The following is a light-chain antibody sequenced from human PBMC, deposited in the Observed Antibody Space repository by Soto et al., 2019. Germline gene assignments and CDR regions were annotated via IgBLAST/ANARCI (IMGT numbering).Light chain of an antibody. J-gene: IGLJ1*01. CDR2: RNN. CDR1: SSNIGSNY. CDR3: AAWDDSLSGRYV. Sequence: QXVLTQPPSASGTPGQRVTISCSGSSSNIGSNYVYWYQQLPGTAPKLLIYRNNQRPSGVPDRFSGSKSGTSASLAISGLRSEDEADSYCAAWDDSLSGRYVFGTGTKVTVL. V-gene: IGLV1-47*01.